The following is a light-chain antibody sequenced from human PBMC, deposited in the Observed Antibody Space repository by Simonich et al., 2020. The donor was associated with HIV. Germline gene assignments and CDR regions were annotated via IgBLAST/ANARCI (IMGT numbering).Light chain of an antibody. CDR1: QGISSY. CDR3: QQSYITLPYT. J-gene: IGKJ2*01. Sequence: IQLTQSPSFLSASVGDRVTITCRASQGISSYLAWYQQKPGKAPKLLIYAASTLQSGVPSRFSGSGSGTDFTLTISSLQPEDFATYYCQQSYITLPYTFGQGTKLEIK. V-gene: IGKV1-9*01. CDR2: AAS.